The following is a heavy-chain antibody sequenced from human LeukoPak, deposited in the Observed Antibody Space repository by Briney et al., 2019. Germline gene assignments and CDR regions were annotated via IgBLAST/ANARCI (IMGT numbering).Heavy chain of an antibody. D-gene: IGHD1-14*01. Sequence: PGGSLRLSCPPSAFTFRSYWMICVRQAPGKRLDWVATIKEDGSDKYYVDSVKGRFTISRDNVKNSVYLQMNSLRAEDTAVYYWGREQNLGRWGQGTLVTVSS. CDR2: IKEDGSDK. J-gene: IGHJ4*02. CDR3: GREQNLGR. V-gene: IGHV3-7*05. CDR1: AFTFRSYW.